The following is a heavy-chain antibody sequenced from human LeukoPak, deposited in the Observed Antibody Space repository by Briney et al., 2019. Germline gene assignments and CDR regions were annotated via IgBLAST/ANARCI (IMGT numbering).Heavy chain of an antibody. CDR3: AKDHKAVAGRNKQFDP. D-gene: IGHD6-19*01. V-gene: IGHV3-23*01. CDR1: VFIHSSYA. Sequence: GGSLTQSFPSSVFIHSSYAMNEVRQPRGKGVEGVAIVSGGGATTYYADSVKGRFIISRDNSKNTLYLQMDSLRAEDTAIYFCAKDHKAVAGRNKQFDPWGQGTLVTVSS. CDR2: VSGGGATT. J-gene: IGHJ5*02.